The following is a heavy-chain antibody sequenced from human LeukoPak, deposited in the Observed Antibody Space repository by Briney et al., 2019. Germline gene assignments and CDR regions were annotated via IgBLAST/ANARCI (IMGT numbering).Heavy chain of an antibody. V-gene: IGHV3-23*01. Sequence: GGSLRLSCAASGFTFSSYAMSWVRQAPGKGLEWVSAISGSGGSTYYADSVKGRFTISRDNSKNTLYLQMNSLRAEDPAIYYCAKVVRSGYDLWGFDYWGQGTLVTVSS. D-gene: IGHD5-12*01. CDR3: AKVVRSGYDLWGFDY. J-gene: IGHJ4*02. CDR1: GFTFSSYA. CDR2: ISGSGGST.